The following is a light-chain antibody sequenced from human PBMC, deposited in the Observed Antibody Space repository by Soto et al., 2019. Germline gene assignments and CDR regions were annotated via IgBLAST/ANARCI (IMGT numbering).Light chain of an antibody. CDR2: GAS. CDR3: PQYGSSPPLFP. CDR1: QSVSSNY. J-gene: IGKJ3*01. V-gene: IGKV3-20*01. Sequence: EIVLTQSPGTLSLSPGERATLSCRASQSVSSNYLAWYQQKPGQAPRLLIYGASSRVTGIPDRFSGSGSGTEFALTIRRLAPEDFAVYYRPQYGSSPPLFPFGPGTKVDF.